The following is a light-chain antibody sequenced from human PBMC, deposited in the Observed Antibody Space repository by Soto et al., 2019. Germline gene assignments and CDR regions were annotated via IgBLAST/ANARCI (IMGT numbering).Light chain of an antibody. CDR1: QSLLHSNGYNY. J-gene: IGKJ1*01. Sequence: DIVMTQSPLSLPVTPGEPASISCRSSQSLLHSNGYNYLDWYLQKPGQSPQLLIYLGSYRASGVPDRFSGSGSGTDFTLKISRVEAEDVGVYYCMQALQTRTLGQGTKVDIK. CDR3: MQALQTRT. V-gene: IGKV2-28*01. CDR2: LGS.